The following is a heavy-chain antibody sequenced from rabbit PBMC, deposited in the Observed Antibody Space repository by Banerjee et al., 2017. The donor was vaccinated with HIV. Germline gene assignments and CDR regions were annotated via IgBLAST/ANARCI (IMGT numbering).Heavy chain of an antibody. J-gene: IGHJ4*01. CDR1: GFSFSSNYY. D-gene: IGHD4-1*01. CDR3: ARGTSGWGAENL. V-gene: IGHV1S40*01. CDR2: ILTGSSGST. Sequence: QSLEESGGDLVKPGASLTLTCTASGFSFSSNYYMCWVRQAPGKGLEWIACILTGSSGSTYYATWVNGRFTISRSTRLNTVDLQMTTLTAADTATYFCARGTSGWGAENLWGQGTLVTVS.